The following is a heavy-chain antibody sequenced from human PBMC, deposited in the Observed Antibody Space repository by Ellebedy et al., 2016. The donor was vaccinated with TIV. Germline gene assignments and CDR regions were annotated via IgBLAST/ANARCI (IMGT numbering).Heavy chain of an antibody. J-gene: IGHJ6*04. CDR1: GFTFSNYW. CDR3: GRAMDV. CDR2: IKQDESKK. V-gene: IGHV3-7*01. Sequence: GGSLRLXXAASGFTFSNYWMHWVRQAPGRGLEWVANIKQDESKKYYVDSVKGRFTISRDNAKNSLYLQMNSLRVEDTAVYYCGRAMDVWGKGTTVTVSS.